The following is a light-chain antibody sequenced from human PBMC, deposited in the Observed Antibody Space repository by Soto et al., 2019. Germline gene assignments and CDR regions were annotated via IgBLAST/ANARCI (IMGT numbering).Light chain of an antibody. CDR1: SGHSSYI. V-gene: IGLV4-60*02. CDR2: LEGSGSY. Sequence: QPVLTQSSSASASRGSSVKLTCTLSSGHSSYIIAWHQQQPGKAPRSLMKLEGSGSYNKGSGVPDRFSGSSSGADRYLTISSLQFEDEADYYCETWDSNTRVFGGGTKVTVL. J-gene: IGLJ3*02. CDR3: ETWDSNTRV.